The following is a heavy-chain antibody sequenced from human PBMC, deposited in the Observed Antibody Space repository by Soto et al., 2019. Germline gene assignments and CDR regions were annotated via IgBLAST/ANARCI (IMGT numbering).Heavy chain of an antibody. CDR2: IYYSGST. Sequence: LSLTCTFSGGSISSYYWSWIRQPPGKGLEWIGYIYYSGSTNYNPSLKSRVTISVDTSKNQFSLKLSSVTAADTAVYYCARGSAPSFYILTGYPVYWGQGTLVTVSS. J-gene: IGHJ4*02. CDR3: ARGSAPSFYILTGYPVY. D-gene: IGHD3-9*01. CDR1: GGSISSYY. V-gene: IGHV4-59*08.